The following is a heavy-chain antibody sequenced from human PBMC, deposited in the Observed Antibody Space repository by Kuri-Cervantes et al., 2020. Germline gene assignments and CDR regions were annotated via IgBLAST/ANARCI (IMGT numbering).Heavy chain of an antibody. CDR1: GYTFGGHY. D-gene: IGHD3-10*01. CDR2: INPISGGT. J-gene: IGHJ4*02. Sequence: ASVKVSCKASGYTFGGHYIHWMRQAPGQGLEWMGWINPISGGTNYAQKFQGRVIVTRDTSINTVYMEMRSLRSDDTAVYYCARVRLVRGVIMYGTAFDYWGQGTLVTVSS. V-gene: IGHV1-2*02. CDR3: ARVRLVRGVIMYGTAFDY.